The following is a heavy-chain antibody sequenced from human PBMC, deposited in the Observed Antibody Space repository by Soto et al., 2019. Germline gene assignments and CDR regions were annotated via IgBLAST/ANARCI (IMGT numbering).Heavy chain of an antibody. Sequence: ASVKVSCKASGYTFTSYPMHWVRQAPGQRLEWMGWINSGNGNTKYSQKFQGRVTITRDTSASTAYMELSSLTSEDTAVYYCARDYDSSGYPRILAYWGQGTLVTVSS. CDR3: ARDYDSSGYPRILAY. J-gene: IGHJ4*02. V-gene: IGHV1-3*04. D-gene: IGHD3-22*01. CDR1: GYTFTSYP. CDR2: INSGNGNT.